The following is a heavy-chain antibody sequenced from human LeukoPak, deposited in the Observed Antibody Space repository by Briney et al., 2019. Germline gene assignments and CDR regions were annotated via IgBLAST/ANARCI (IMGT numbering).Heavy chain of an antibody. Sequence: GESLRLSCVVSGFSFNDSYMTWIRQTPGKGLESLAYISGSGGDIYYADSVKGRFTISRDNAKNSLYLQMNSLRAEDTAVYYCARVVWGQLTYYFDYWGQGTLVTVSS. CDR1: GFSFNDSY. J-gene: IGHJ4*02. V-gene: IGHV3-11*04. D-gene: IGHD3-16*01. CDR3: ARVVWGQLTYYFDY. CDR2: ISGSGGDI.